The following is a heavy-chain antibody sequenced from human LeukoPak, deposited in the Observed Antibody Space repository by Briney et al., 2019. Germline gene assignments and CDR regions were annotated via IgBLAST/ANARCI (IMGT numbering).Heavy chain of an antibody. J-gene: IGHJ5*02. D-gene: IGHD3-10*01. V-gene: IGHV1-69*05. Sequence: SVKVSCKASGGTFNSHVISWLRQAPGQGLEWMGGIVPVFGTASYAEKFQGRVTITTDESTTTAYMEMSSLTSEDTAVYYCARGYFYGSESYWHTKWFDPWGQGTRVTVST. CDR1: GGTFNSHV. CDR3: ARGYFYGSESYWHTKWFDP. CDR2: IVPVFGTA.